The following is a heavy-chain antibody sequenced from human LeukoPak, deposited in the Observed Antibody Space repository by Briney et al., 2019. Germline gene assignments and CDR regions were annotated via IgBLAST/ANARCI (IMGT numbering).Heavy chain of an antibody. J-gene: IGHJ4*02. V-gene: IGHV1-18*01. CDR2: ISDYNGNA. Sequence: ASVKVSCNASGYTFTSYGISWVRQAPGQGLEWMGWISDYNGNANYAQKLQGRVTMTTDRSTSTAYMELRSLRSDDTAVYYCARDERRFMIMFGGALDFWGQGTLVTVSS. CDR1: GYTFTSYG. CDR3: ARDERRFMIMFGGALDF. D-gene: IGHD3-16*01.